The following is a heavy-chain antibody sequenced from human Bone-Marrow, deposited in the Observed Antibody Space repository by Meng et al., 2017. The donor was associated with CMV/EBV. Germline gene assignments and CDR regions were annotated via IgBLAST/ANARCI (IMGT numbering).Heavy chain of an antibody. CDR3: ARDSWLQGTSFEY. Sequence: SETLSLTCTVSGASISTRYYWGWIRQPPGKGLEWIGSIYHSGSTYNNPSLESRVTISIDTSKNQFSLKLSSVTAADTAVYYCARDSWLQGTSFEYCGQAMLVTASS. V-gene: IGHV4-38-2*02. D-gene: IGHD3-22*01. J-gene: IGHJ4*02. CDR2: IYHSGST. CDR1: GASISTRYY.